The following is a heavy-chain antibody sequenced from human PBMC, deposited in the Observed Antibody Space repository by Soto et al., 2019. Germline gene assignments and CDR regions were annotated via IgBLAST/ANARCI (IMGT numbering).Heavy chain of an antibody. CDR1: GFTFSSYA. Sequence: QVQLVESGGGVVQPGRSLRLSCATSGFTFSSYAMHWVRQAPGKGPEWVAIISYDGSNKYYADSVKGRFIISRDNSKNTLFLQMNSLRNEDTAVYHGARGDGISGPEGYWSQGTLVTASS. V-gene: IGHV3-30-3*01. CDR2: ISYDGSNK. CDR3: ARGDGISGPEGY. D-gene: IGHD2-15*01. J-gene: IGHJ4*02.